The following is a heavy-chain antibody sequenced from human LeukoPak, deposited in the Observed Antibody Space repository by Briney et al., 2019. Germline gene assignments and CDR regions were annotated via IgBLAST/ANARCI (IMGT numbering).Heavy chain of an antibody. Sequence: GGSLRLSCAASGFTFSSHEMNWVRQAPGKGLEWVSYISNSGSTIYYADSVKGRFTISRDNAKNSLYLQMNSLRAEDTAVYYCARKYCSSTGCLFDYWGQGTLVTVSS. CDR3: ARKYCSSTGCLFDY. CDR2: ISNSGSTI. CDR1: GFTFSSHE. D-gene: IGHD2-2*01. J-gene: IGHJ4*02. V-gene: IGHV3-48*03.